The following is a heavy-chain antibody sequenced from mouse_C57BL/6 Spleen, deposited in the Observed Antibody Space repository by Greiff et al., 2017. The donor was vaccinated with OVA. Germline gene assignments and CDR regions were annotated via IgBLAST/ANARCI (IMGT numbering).Heavy chain of an antibody. D-gene: IGHD1-1*02. CDR1: GYSFTDYN. CDR3: ARTNYGPNYYAMDY. V-gene: IGHV1-39*01. J-gene: IGHJ4*01. CDR2: INPNYGTT. Sequence: VQLQQPGPELVKPGASVKISCKASGYSFTDYNMNWVKQSNGKSLEWIGVINPNYGTTSYNQKFKGKATLTVDQSSSTAYMQLNSLTSEDSAVYYCARTNYGPNYYAMDYWGQGTSVTVSS.